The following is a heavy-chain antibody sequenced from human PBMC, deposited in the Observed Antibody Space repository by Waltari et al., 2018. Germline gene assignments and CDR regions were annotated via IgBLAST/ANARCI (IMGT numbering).Heavy chain of an antibody. D-gene: IGHD6-13*01. J-gene: IGHJ4*02. CDR1: GGSFSGYY. CDR3: ASSQGYSSSWLYGFFDY. CDR2: INHSGST. V-gene: IGHV4-34*01. Sequence: QVQLQQWGAGLLKPSETLSLTCAVYGGSFSGYYWSWIRQPPGKGLEWIGEINHSGSTNYNPSLKSRVTISVDTSKNQCSLKLSSVTAADTAVYYCASSQGYSSSWLYGFFDYWGQGTLVTVSS.